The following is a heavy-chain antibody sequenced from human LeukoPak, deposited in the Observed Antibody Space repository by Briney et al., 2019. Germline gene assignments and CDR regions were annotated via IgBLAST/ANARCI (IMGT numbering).Heavy chain of an antibody. Sequence: SETLSLTCTVSGGSISSSSYYWGWIRQPPGKGLEWIGSIYYSGSTNYNPSLKSRVTISVDTSKNQFSLKLSSVTAADTAVYYCARADVTVTTLGYYYYMDVWGKGTTVTVSS. D-gene: IGHD4-17*01. CDR3: ARADVTVTTLGYYYYMDV. J-gene: IGHJ6*03. CDR1: GGSISSSSYY. CDR2: IYYSGST. V-gene: IGHV4-39*07.